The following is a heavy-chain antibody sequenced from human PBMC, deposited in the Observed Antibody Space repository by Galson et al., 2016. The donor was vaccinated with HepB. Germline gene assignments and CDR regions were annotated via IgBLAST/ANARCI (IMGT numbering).Heavy chain of an antibody. V-gene: IGHV3-20*04. J-gene: IGHJ4*02. CDR2: IYWNGTST. CDR1: GFTLDDYG. CDR3: AREIQSYCSMISCSLDY. D-gene: IGHD2-2*01. Sequence: SLRLSCAASGFTLDDYGMSWVRHVPGRGLEWVAGIYWNGTSTGYADSVKGRFNVSRDNARNSLYLQMTSLRAEDTAFYYCAREIQSYCSMISCSLDYWGQGILVTVSS.